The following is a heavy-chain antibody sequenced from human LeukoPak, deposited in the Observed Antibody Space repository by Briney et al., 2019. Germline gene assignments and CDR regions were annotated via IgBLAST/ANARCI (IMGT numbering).Heavy chain of an antibody. J-gene: IGHJ4*02. CDR2: IYYSGST. CDR1: GGSISGSSYY. CDR3: ARTSGSYLEIFDY. D-gene: IGHD3-10*01. Sequence: SETLSLTCTVSGGSISGSSYYWSWIRQPPGKGLEWIGYIYYSGSTNYNPSLKSRVTISVDTSKNQFSLKLSSVTAADTAVYYCARTSGSYLEIFDYWGQGTLVTVSS. V-gene: IGHV4-61*01.